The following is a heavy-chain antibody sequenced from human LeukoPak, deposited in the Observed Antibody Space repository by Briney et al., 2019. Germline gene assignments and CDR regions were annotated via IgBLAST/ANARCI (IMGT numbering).Heavy chain of an antibody. CDR1: GFTFSSYA. V-gene: IGHV3-30*04. D-gene: IGHD2-15*01. CDR2: ISYDGSNK. J-gene: IGHJ5*02. CDR3: ARPYCSGGSCYDNWFDP. Sequence: GGSLRLSCAASGFTFSSYAMHWVRQAPGKGLEWVAVISYDGSNKYYADSVKGRLTISRDNSKNTLYLQMNSLRAEDTAVYYCARPYCSGGSCYDNWFDPWGQGTLVTDS.